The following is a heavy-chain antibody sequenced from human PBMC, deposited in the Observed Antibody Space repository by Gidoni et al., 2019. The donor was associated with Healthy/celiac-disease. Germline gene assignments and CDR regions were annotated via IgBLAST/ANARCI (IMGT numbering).Heavy chain of an antibody. CDR1: GFTFSNAW. CDR2: IKSKTDGGTT. Sequence: EVQLVESGGGLVKPGGSLRLSCAASGFTFSNAWISWVRQAPGKGLEWVGRIKSKTDGGTTDYAAPVKGRFTISRDDSKNTLYLQMNSLKTEDTAVYYCTTDNPDTYYYDSSDSYGRDFGYWGQGTLVTVSS. V-gene: IGHV3-15*01. CDR3: TTDNPDTYYYDSSDSYGRDFGY. D-gene: IGHD3-22*01. J-gene: IGHJ4*02.